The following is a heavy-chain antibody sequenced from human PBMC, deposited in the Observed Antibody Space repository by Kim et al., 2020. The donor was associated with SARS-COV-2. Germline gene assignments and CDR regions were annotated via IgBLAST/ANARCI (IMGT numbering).Heavy chain of an antibody. J-gene: IGHJ6*02. V-gene: IGHV4-31*03. CDR2: IYYSGST. Sequence: SETLSLTCTVSGGSISSGGYYWSWIRQHPGKGLEWIGYIYYSGSTYYNPSLKSRVTISVDTSKNQFSLKLSSVTAADTAVYYCARTSYYDILTGYRHHYGMDVWGQGTTVTVSS. D-gene: IGHD3-9*01. CDR3: ARTSYYDILTGYRHHYGMDV. CDR1: GGSISSGGYY.